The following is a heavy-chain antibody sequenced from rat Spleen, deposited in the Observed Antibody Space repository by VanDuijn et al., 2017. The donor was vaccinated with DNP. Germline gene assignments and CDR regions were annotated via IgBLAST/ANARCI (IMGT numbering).Heavy chain of an antibody. CDR2: INKDSRTI. V-gene: IGHV4-2*01. Sequence: EVKLVESGGGLVQPGRSLKLSCAASGFNFNDYWMGWVRQAPGKGLEWIGEINKDSRTINYTPSLKDKFTISRDNAQSTLYLQVSKLGSEDTAIYYCARAPDLPEYGVMDAWGQGSSVTVSS. CDR3: ARAPDLPEYGVMDA. CDR1: GFNFNDYW. D-gene: IGHD1-4*01. J-gene: IGHJ4*01.